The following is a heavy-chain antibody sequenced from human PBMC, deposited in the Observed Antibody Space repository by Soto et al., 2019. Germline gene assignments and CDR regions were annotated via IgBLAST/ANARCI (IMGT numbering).Heavy chain of an antibody. V-gene: IGHV1-18*01. CDR2: ISAHSGDT. CDR1: GYTFTNYP. J-gene: IGHJ4*02. Sequence: ASVKVSCKASGYTFTNYPITWVRRAPGQGLEWMGWISAHSGDTKYAQKFQGRVTMTTDTSTLYLQLKSLRAEDTAVYHCAKSGMAGYCRGGNCYYYLDYWGQGSLVTVSS. D-gene: IGHD2-15*01. CDR3: AKSGMAGYCRGGNCYYYLDY.